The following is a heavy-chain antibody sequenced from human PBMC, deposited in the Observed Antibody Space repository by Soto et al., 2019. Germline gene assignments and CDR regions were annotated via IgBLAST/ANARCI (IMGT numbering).Heavy chain of an antibody. J-gene: IGHJ4*02. V-gene: IGHV1-69*01. CDR2: IIPMIRRT. CDR3: ASWDYDVLTGFSYDD. Sequence: QVQLVQSGAEVKKPGSSVKVSCKASGGTFNNYGMGWVRQAPGQGLEWMGGIIPMIRRTNYAQKFQARVTLTADASRSTAYMELRSLRSEDTAVYYCASWDYDVLTGFSYDDWGQGPLVAVSS. D-gene: IGHD3-9*01. CDR1: GGTFNNYG.